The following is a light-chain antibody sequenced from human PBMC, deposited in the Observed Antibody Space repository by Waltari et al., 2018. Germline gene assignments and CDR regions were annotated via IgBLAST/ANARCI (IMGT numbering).Light chain of an antibody. J-gene: IGLJ3*02. CDR1: SGSISRNY. CDR2: EDK. Sequence: NFMLTQPHSVSESQGETVTISCTRSSGSISRNYMQWYQQRPGSAPTTVIYEDKERPSGVPDRFSGSIDGSSNSASLTISGLKTEDEADYYCQSYDGNNWVFGGGTKLTVL. V-gene: IGLV6-57*04. CDR3: QSYDGNNWV.